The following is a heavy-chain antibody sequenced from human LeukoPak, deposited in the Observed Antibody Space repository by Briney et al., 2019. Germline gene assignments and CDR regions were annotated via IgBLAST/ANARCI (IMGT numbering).Heavy chain of an antibody. CDR3: ARRHHCSGGSCQGAFDY. CDR2: INHSGST. CDR1: GGSFSGYY. J-gene: IGHJ4*02. Sequence: SETLSLTCAVYGGSFSGYYWSWIRQPPGKGLEWIGEINHSGSTNYNPSLKSRVTISVDTSKNQFSLKLSSVTAADTAVYYCARRHHCSGGSCQGAFDYWGQGTLVTVSS. D-gene: IGHD2-15*01. V-gene: IGHV4-34*01.